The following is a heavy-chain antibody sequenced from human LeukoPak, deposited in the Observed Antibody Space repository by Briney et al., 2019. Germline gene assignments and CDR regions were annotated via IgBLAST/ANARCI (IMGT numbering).Heavy chain of an antibody. CDR2: IKQDGSEK. J-gene: IGHJ4*02. Sequence: GGSLRLSCAASGVTFSSYWMSWVRQAPGKGLEWVANIKQDGSEKYYVDSVKGRFTISRDNAKNSLYLQMNSLRAEDTAVYYCARLEYSSSWYGGELDYWGQGTLVTVSS. V-gene: IGHV3-7*01. D-gene: IGHD6-13*01. CDR1: GVTFSSYW. CDR3: ARLEYSSSWYGGELDY.